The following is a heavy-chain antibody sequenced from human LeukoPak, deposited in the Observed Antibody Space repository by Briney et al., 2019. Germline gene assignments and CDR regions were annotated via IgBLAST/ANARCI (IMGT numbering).Heavy chain of an antibody. V-gene: IGHV3-9*01. CDR3: AKARFGEYDGMDV. CDR2: ISWNSGHI. Sequence: PGGSLRLSCAASGFTFDDYAMHWVRQAPGKGLEWVSGISWNSGHIGYADSVKGRFTISRDNTKNSLYLQMNSLRAEDTALYYCAKARFGEYDGMDVWGQGTTVTVSS. CDR1: GFTFDDYA. J-gene: IGHJ6*02. D-gene: IGHD3-10*01.